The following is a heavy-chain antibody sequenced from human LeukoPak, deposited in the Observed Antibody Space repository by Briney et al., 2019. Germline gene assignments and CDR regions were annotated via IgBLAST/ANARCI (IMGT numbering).Heavy chain of an antibody. J-gene: IGHJ4*02. Sequence: PSETLSLTCTVSGGSISSYYWSWIRQPPGKGLEWIGYISYSGSTNYNPSLKSRVTISVDTSKNQFSLDLSSVTAADTAVYYCARTSTSFDDWGPGILVTVSS. D-gene: IGHD2-2*01. CDR3: ARTSTSFDD. V-gene: IGHV4-59*01. CDR2: ISYSGST. CDR1: GGSISSYY.